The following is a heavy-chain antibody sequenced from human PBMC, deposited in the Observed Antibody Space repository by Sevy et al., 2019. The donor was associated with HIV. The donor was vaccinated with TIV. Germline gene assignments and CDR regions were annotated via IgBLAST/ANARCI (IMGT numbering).Heavy chain of an antibody. CDR3: ARDPQRSFDI. CDR2: IWYDGSNK. CDR1: GFTFSSHG. J-gene: IGHJ3*02. Sequence: GWSLRLSCVASGFTFSSHGLHWVRQAPGKGLEWVAVIWYDGSNKYYADSVKGRFTISRDDSKNTLYLQMNSLRAEDTAVYYCARDPQRSFDIWGQGTMVTVSS. V-gene: IGHV3-33*01.